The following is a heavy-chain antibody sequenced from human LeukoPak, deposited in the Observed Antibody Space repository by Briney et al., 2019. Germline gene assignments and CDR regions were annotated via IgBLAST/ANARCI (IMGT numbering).Heavy chain of an antibody. D-gene: IGHD3-22*01. CDR3: GSLTVVAKDH. J-gene: IGHJ4*02. Sequence: PGGSLRLSCAAPGFTFSTYWMHWVRQAPGKGLVGVAQINSDGSSTSYADSVKGRFTISRDNAKNTLYLQMISLRAEDTAVYYCGSLTVVAKDHWGQGTLVTVSS. CDR2: INSDGSST. CDR1: GFTFSTYW. V-gene: IGHV3-74*01.